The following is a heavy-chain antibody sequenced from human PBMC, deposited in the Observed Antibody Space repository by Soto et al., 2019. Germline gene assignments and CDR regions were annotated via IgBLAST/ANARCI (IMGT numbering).Heavy chain of an antibody. D-gene: IGHD2-15*01. CDR1: GGSISSGGYY. CDR2: IYYSGST. CDR3: ARVRYCSGWSCYPRFDP. J-gene: IGHJ5*02. V-gene: IGHV4-31*03. Sequence: QVQLQESGPGLVKPSQTLSLTCTVSGGSISSGGYYWSWIRQHPGKGLEWIGYIYYSGSTYYNPYLKSRVTIPVDTSKHQCSRNLSSVTAADTAVYYWARVRYCSGWSCYPRFDPWGQGTLLTVSS.